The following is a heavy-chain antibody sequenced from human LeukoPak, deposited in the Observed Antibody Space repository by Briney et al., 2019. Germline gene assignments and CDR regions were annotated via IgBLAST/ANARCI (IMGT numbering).Heavy chain of an antibody. CDR1: GDFIRSYS. V-gene: IGHV4-4*07. J-gene: IGHJ4*02. CDR3: ARQGYTASYYFLDF. D-gene: IGHD1-26*01. CDR2: IYATGST. Sequence: SETLSLTCDVSGDFIRSYSWGWVRQPAAKGLEWIGRIYATGSTKFNPSLKSRLTMSMDTSINQLSLKLSLKLTSVTAADTAVYFCARQGYTASYYFLDFWSQGTLVTVSP.